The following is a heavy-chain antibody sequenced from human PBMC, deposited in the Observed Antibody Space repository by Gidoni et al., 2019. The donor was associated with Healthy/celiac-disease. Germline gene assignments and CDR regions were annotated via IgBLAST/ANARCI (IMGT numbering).Heavy chain of an antibody. CDR2: IGTAGDT. J-gene: IGHJ4*02. Sequence: EVQLVESGGDLVQPGGSLSIFCPASGFTFSSYDMHWVRQATGKGLEWVSAIGTAGDTYYPGSVKGRFTISRENAKNSLYLQMNSLRAGDTAVYYCARVGRGAFDYWGQGTLVTVSS. CDR1: GFTFSSYD. D-gene: IGHD3-16*01. CDR3: ARVGRGAFDY. V-gene: IGHV3-13*01.